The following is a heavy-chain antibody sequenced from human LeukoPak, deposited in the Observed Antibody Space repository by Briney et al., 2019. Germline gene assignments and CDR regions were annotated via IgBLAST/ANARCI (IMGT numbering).Heavy chain of an antibody. D-gene: IGHD3-10*01. Sequence: ASVKVSCKASGYTFTGYCMHWVRQAPGQGLEWMGWINPNSGGTNYAQKFQGRVTMTRDTSISTAYMELSRLRSDGTAVYYCARDGGVGGVIINWFDPWGQGTLVTVSS. CDR3: ARDGGVGGVIINWFDP. V-gene: IGHV1-2*02. CDR2: INPNSGGT. CDR1: GYTFTGYC. J-gene: IGHJ5*02.